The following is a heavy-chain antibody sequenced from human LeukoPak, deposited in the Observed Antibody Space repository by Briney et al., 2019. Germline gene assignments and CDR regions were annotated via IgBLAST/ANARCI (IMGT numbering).Heavy chain of an antibody. CDR3: ARAIVVVITTKRGPFDY. CDR1: GGSFSGYY. V-gene: IGHV4-34*01. J-gene: IGHJ4*02. CDR2: INHSGST. Sequence: SETLSLTCAVYGGSFSGYYWSWIRQPPGKGLEWIGEINHSGSTNYNPSLKSRVTISVDTSKNQISLKLSSVTAADTAVYYCARAIVVVITTKRGPFDYWGQGTLVTVSS. D-gene: IGHD3-22*01.